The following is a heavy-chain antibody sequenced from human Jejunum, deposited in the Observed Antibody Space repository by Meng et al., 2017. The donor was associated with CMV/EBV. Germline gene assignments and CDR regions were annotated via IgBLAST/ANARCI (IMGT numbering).Heavy chain of an antibody. Sequence: AASGVTVSRWGVGGGREGRGGGGGGGSAGGGGGGRTGYGGGVGGRLAISRDNAENTLYLQMNTLRAEDTAVYYCAKSRWSTTVTSDSWGQGTLVTVSS. V-gene: IGHV3-23*01. CDR1: GVTVSRWG. J-gene: IGHJ4*02. CDR2: GGGGGGRT. CDR3: AKSRWSTTVTSDS. D-gene: IGHD4-17*01.